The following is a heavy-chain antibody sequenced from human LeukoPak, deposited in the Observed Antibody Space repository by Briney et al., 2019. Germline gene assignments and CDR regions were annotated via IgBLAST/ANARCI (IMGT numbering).Heavy chain of an antibody. V-gene: IGHV4-39*01. CDR3: ARQVVAVAGTGYFDY. J-gene: IGHJ4*02. CDR1: GDSIKRSNYY. Sequence: SDPLSLTCTVSGDSIKRSNYYGGCVRQPPRKGLERNGSIYYSGSTYYNASLKSRGTISVDTSKNQFSLKLNSVTAADTAVYFCARQVVAVAGTGYFDYWGQGTLVTVSS. CDR2: IYYSGST. D-gene: IGHD6-19*01.